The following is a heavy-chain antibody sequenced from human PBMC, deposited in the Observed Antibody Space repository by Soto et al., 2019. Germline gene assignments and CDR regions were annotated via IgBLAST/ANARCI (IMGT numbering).Heavy chain of an antibody. J-gene: IGHJ4*02. D-gene: IGHD3-10*01. CDR3: ARVRNYYGSVTDY. Sequence: ASVKVSCKASGYTFTGYYMHWVRQAPGQGLEWMGWINPNSGGTNYAQKFQGRVTMTRDTSISTAYMELSRLRSDDTAVYYCARVRNYYGSVTDYWGQGTLVTVSS. V-gene: IGHV1-2*02. CDR2: INPNSGGT. CDR1: GYTFTGYY.